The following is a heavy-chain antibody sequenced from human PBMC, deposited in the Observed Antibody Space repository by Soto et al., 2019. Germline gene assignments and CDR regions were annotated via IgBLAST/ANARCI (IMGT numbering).Heavy chain of an antibody. D-gene: IGHD3-22*01. CDR3: ARGAYYYDSSGYPTYYFDY. CDR1: GGYISSYY. J-gene: IGHJ4*02. Sequence: LDTQSRTSTVSGGYISSYYGILIRKPPRKGLEWIGYIYYSGSTNYNPSLKSRVTISVDTSKNQFSLKLSSVTAADTAVYYCARGAYYYDSSGYPTYYFDYWGQGTLVTFSS. V-gene: IGHV4-59*07. CDR2: IYYSGST.